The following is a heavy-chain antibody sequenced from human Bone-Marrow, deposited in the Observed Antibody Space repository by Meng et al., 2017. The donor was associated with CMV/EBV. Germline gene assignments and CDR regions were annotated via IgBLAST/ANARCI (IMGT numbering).Heavy chain of an antibody. CDR3: ARDYPLTSGSLV. CDR1: GFTFSSYE. V-gene: IGHV3-30*04. D-gene: IGHD1-26*01. Sequence: GESLKISCAASGFTFSSYEMKWVRQAPGKGLEWVAVISYDGSNKYYADSVKGRFTISRDNSKNTLYLQMNSLRAEDTAVYYCARDYPLTSGSLVWGQGTLVTVSS. J-gene: IGHJ4*02. CDR2: ISYDGSNK.